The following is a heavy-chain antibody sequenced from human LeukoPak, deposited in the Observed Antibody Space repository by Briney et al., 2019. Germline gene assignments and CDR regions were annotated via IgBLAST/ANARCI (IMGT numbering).Heavy chain of an antibody. V-gene: IGHV3-30*02. Sequence: GGSLRLSCAASGFTFNNYHMHWVRQAPGKGLEWVTFIHYDGDYKYYADSVKGGFTISRDNSKNTLYLQMNSVGDEDTAVYYCARGIYDSSGAIDYWGQGTQVTVSS. D-gene: IGHD3-22*01. CDR2: IHYDGDYK. J-gene: IGHJ4*02. CDR3: ARGIYDSSGAIDY. CDR1: GFTFNNYH.